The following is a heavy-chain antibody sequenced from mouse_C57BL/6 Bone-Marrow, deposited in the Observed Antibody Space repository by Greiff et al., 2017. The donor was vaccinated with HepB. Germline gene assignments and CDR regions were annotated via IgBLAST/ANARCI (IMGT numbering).Heavy chain of an antibody. V-gene: IGHV14-4*01. CDR3: TFTRDYFDY. D-gene: IGHD3-1*01. CDR2: IDPENGDT. J-gene: IGHJ2*01. CDR1: GFNVKDDY. Sequence: EVQLQQSGAELVRPGASVKLSCTASGFNVKDDYMHWVKQRPEQGLEWIGWIDPENGDTEYASKFQGKATITADTSSNTAYLQLSSLTSEDTAVYYCTFTRDYFDYWGQGTTLTVSS.